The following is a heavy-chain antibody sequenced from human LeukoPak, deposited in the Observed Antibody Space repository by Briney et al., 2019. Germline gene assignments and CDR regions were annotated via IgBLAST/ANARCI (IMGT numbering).Heavy chain of an antibody. CDR1: GFTFSSYA. CDR3: AKGYSSGWYYPMDV. V-gene: IGHV3-64*01. J-gene: IGHJ6*03. CDR2: INNNGGST. D-gene: IGHD6-19*01. Sequence: GGSLRLSCAASGFTFSSYALHWVRQAPGKGLQYVSTINNNGGSTFYANSVKGRFTISRDNSKNTLYLQMGSLRAEDMAVYYCAKGYSSGWYYPMDVWGTGTTVTVSS.